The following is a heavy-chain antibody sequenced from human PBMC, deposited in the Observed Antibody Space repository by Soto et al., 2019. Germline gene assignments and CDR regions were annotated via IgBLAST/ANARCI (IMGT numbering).Heavy chain of an antibody. Sequence: QVQLVQSGAEVKKPGASVKVSCKASGYTFTSYGISWVRQAPGQGLEWMGWISAYNGNTNYAQKLQDRVTMTTDTSTSTAYMELRSLRSDDTAVYYCARVRLPRGYSYDNNWFDPWGQGTLVTVSS. J-gene: IGHJ5*02. CDR1: GYTFTSYG. CDR3: ARVRLPRGYSYDNNWFDP. D-gene: IGHD5-18*01. V-gene: IGHV1-18*01. CDR2: ISAYNGNT.